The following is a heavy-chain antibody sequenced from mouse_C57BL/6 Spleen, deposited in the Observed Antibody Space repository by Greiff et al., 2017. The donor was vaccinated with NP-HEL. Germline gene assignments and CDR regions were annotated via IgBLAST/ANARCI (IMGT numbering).Heavy chain of an antibody. V-gene: IGHV1-54*01. J-gene: IGHJ3*01. CDR2: INPGRGGT. CDR1: GYAFTNYL. Sequence: QVQLQQSGAELVRPGTSVKVSCKASGYAFTNYLIEWVKQRPGQGLEWIGVINPGRGGTNYNEKFKGKATLTADKSSSTAYMQLSSLTSEDSAVYFCASGAYYSWFAYWGQGTLVTVSA. CDR3: ASGAYYSWFAY. D-gene: IGHD2-10*01.